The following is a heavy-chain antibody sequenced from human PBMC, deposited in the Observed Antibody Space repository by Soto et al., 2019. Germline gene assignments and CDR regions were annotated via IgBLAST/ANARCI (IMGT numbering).Heavy chain of an antibody. V-gene: IGHV1-46*01. CDR2: INPSGGST. CDR1: GYTFTSYY. CDR3: ARDFSPDYYYSSGYYPGDVFDI. Sequence: GASVKVSCKASGYTFTSYYMHWVRQAPGQGLEWMGIINPSGGSTSYAQKFQGRVTMTRDTSTSTVYMELSSLRSEDTAVYYCARDFSPDYYYSSGYYPGDVFDILGQGTMVTVSS. D-gene: IGHD3-22*01. J-gene: IGHJ3*02.